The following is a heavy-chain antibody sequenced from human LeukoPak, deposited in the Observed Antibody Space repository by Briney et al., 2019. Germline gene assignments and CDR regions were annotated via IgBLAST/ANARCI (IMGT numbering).Heavy chain of an antibody. CDR1: GFTFSSYG. V-gene: IGHV3-30*18. Sequence: PGGSLKLSCAASGFTFSSYGMHWVRQAPGKGLEWVAVISYDGSNKYYADSVKGRFTISRDNSKNTLYLQMNSLRAEDTAVYYCAKETMTTATTGLDYWGQGTLVTVSS. CDR3: AKETMTTATTGLDY. J-gene: IGHJ4*02. CDR2: ISYDGSNK. D-gene: IGHD4-17*01.